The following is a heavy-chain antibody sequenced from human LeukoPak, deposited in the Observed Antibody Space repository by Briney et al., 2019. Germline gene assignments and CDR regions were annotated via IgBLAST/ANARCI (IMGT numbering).Heavy chain of an antibody. V-gene: IGHV3-23*01. CDR3: AKDFRIGYSAHFDY. D-gene: IGHD2-21*01. Sequence: GRSLRLSCAASGFTFSSYAMSWVRQAPGKGLEWVSAISGSGGSTYYADSVKGRFSISRDNSKNTLYLQMDSLRGEDTAVYYCAKDFRIGYSAHFDYWGQGALVTVSS. CDR1: GFTFSSYA. CDR2: ISGSGGST. J-gene: IGHJ4*02.